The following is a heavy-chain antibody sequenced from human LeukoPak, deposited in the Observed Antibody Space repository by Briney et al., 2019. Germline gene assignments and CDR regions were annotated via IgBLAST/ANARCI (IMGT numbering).Heavy chain of an antibody. CDR3: ASRDPCSGGSCYGLTY. CDR2: IVASSGNT. CDR1: GFTFSSHV. V-gene: IGHV3-23*01. Sequence: GGSLRLSCAASGFTFSSHVMYWVRQAPGKGLEWVSAIVASSGNTDYADSVKGRFTISRGNSKNTLYLQMNSLGVEDTAIYYCASRDPCSGGSCYGLTYWGQGTLVTVSS. J-gene: IGHJ4*02. D-gene: IGHD2-15*01.